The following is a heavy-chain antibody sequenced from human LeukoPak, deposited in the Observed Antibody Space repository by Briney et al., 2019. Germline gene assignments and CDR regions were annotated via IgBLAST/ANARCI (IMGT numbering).Heavy chain of an antibody. J-gene: IGHJ4*02. CDR1: GFTFDDYA. Sequence: GRSLRLSCAASGFTFDDYAMHWVRQAPGKGLEWVSGISWNSGSIGYADSVKGRFTISRDNAKNSLYLQMNSLRAEDTALYYCAKGARSSSDYTTDWGQGILVTVSS. V-gene: IGHV3-9*01. CDR3: AKGARSSSDYTTD. D-gene: IGHD3-22*01. CDR2: ISWNSGSI.